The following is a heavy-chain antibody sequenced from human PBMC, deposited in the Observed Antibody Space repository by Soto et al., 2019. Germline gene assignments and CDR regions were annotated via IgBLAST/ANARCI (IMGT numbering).Heavy chain of an antibody. J-gene: IGHJ5*02. CDR1: GGSISGEGYY. V-gene: IGHV4-31*03. CDR3: ARAWTATAGWANWFDR. Sequence: QVQLQESGPGLVEPSQTLSLTCTVSGGSISGEGYYWSWIRQYSGWGLEWIGYIHYSGSTYYIPFLKSRVIISVDTSKNQSFLHLSYGAAADTAVYYSARAWTATAGWANWFDRWGQGTLVTVSS. D-gene: IGHD6-13*01. CDR2: IHYSGST.